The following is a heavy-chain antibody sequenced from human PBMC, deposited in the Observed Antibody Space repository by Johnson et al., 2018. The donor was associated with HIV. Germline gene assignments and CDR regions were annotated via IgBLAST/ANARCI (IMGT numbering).Heavy chain of an antibody. D-gene: IGHD3-3*01. Sequence: QVQLVESGGGLVKPGGSLRLSCAASGFTFTDYQMSWIRQAPGKGLEWVSYISRSGTTIYYADSVQGRFTVSRDNAKNSLYLQMNSLRVDDTGLYYCVRRSRYHEFWSDDDAFDIWGQGTMVTVSS. V-gene: IGHV3-11*04. CDR3: VRRSRYHEFWSDDDAFDI. CDR2: ISRSGTTI. CDR1: GFTFTDYQ. J-gene: IGHJ3*02.